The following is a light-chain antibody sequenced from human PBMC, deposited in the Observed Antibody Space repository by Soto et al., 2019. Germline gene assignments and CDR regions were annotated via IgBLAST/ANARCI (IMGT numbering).Light chain of an antibody. CDR3: CSYTSSTVI. CDR2: EVS. Sequence: QSALTQPPSVSGSPGQSVTISCTGTSTDFVGYNRVSWYQQPPGTAPKLMIYEVSKRPSGVPDRFSGSKSGNTASLTISGLQAADEADYYCCSYTSSTVIFGGGTKLTVL. V-gene: IGLV2-18*02. J-gene: IGLJ2*01. CDR1: STDFVGYNR.